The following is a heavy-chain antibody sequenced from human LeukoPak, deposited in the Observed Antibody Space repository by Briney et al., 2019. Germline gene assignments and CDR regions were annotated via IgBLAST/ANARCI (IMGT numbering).Heavy chain of an antibody. CDR3: ARLRYYCDY. CDR1: GGSVSSGSYY. CDR2: MYTSGRS. V-gene: IGHV4-61*02. Sequence: PSETLSLTCTVSGGSVSSGSYYWSWIRQPAGKGLEWIGRMYTSGRSNYNPSLKSRVAISIDTSKNQFSLKLSSVTAADTAVYYCARLRYYCDYWGQGTLVTVSS. J-gene: IGHJ4*02.